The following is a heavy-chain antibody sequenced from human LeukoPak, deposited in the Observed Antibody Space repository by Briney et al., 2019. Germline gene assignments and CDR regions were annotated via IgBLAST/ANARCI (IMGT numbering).Heavy chain of an antibody. CDR2: INHSGST. CDR1: GGSISSYY. V-gene: IGHV4-34*01. J-gene: IGHJ3*02. D-gene: IGHD6-13*01. CDR3: ARGETAAAGQDAFDI. Sequence: SSETLSLTCTVSGGSISSYYWSWIRQPPGKGLEWIGEINHSGSTNYNPSLKSRVTISVDTSKNQFSLKLSSVTAADTAVYYCARGETAAAGQDAFDIWGQGTMVTVSS.